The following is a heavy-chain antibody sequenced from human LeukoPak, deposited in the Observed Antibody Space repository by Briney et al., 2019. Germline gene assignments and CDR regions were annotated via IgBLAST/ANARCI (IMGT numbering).Heavy chain of an antibody. Sequence: GGSLRLSCAASGFTFSSYAVSWVRQAPGKGLEWVSAISGSATSTYYADSVKGRFTISRDNSKNTLYVQMNSLRAEDTAVYYCAKDRGYYYGSSGFYSNWGQGTLVTVSS. J-gene: IGHJ4*02. CDR3: AKDRGYYYGSSGFYSN. CDR2: ISGSATST. D-gene: IGHD3-22*01. V-gene: IGHV3-23*01. CDR1: GFTFSSYA.